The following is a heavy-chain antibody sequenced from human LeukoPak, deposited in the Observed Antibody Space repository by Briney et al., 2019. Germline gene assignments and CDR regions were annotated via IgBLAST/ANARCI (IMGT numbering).Heavy chain of an antibody. J-gene: IGHJ3*02. CDR2: LSGSGDST. CDR3: AKDRGYRSGLGAFDI. D-gene: IGHD5-18*01. CDR1: GFSFSIYA. V-gene: IGHV3-23*01. Sequence: PGGSLRLSCEASGFSFSIYAMSWVRQASGKGLEWVSALSGSGDSTYYADSVKGRFTISRDNSKNTVYLQMSSLRAEDTAVYYCAKDRGYRSGLGAFDIWGQGTMVTVSS.